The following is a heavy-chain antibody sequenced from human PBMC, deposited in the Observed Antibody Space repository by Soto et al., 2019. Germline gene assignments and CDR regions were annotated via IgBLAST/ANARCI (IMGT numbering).Heavy chain of an antibody. Sequence: ASVKVSCKASGISFINHYVHWVRQAPGQGPEWMGVINPAGSVTVYALKLQDRVTVTRDTSTSTAYMELRSLRSDDTAVYYCARTTEGMWSDYWGQGTPVTSPQ. J-gene: IGHJ4*02. CDR3: ARTTEGMWSDY. V-gene: IGHV1-46*01. D-gene: IGHD4-17*01. CDR1: GISFINHY. CDR2: INPAGSVT.